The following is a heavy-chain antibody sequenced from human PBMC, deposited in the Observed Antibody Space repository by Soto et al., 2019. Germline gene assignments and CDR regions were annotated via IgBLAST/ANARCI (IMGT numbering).Heavy chain of an antibody. CDR2: IFPLTDIP. Sequence: QVQLVQSGTEVKKPGSSVKVSCMASGGTFRNYPINWVRQAPGQGLEWMGSIFPLTDIPDYAQNFQARLTFSSDXXTSTAYMELSSLTSDDTAMYFCARGPLVVLNYFESWGQGTLVTVSS. J-gene: IGHJ4*02. CDR1: GGTFRNYP. CDR3: ARGPLVVLNYFES. V-gene: IGHV1-69*02.